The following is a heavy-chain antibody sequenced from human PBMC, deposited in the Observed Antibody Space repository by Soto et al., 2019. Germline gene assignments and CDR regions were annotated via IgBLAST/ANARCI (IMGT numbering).Heavy chain of an antibody. CDR3: ARDIGFDYVN. V-gene: IGHV3-7*01. CDR1: EFNVMSYW. CDR2: IKEDGSEI. J-gene: IGHJ4*02. Sequence: GGPLRLSCAVSEFNVMSYWMSWVRQAPGKGLEWVASIKEDGSEIYYLQSVRGRFTISRDSAGNALHLAMNYLSAEDTGVYFCARDIGFDYVNWGQGTLVTVSS. D-gene: IGHD3-16*01.